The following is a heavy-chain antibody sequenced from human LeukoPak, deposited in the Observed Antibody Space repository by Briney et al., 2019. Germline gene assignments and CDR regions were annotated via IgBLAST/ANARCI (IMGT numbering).Heavy chain of an antibody. CDR2: IHYDGSNK. CDR1: GFSFSKYG. V-gene: IGHV3-30*02. Sequence: GGFLRLSCAASGFSFSKYGMHWVRQAPGKGLEWVAFIHYDGSNKNYADSVKGRFTISRDNSKNTLYLQMNSLRAEDTAVYYCATTFYYGSGSYLALHAFDIWGQGTMVTVSS. D-gene: IGHD3-10*01. J-gene: IGHJ3*02. CDR3: ATTFYYGSGSYLALHAFDI.